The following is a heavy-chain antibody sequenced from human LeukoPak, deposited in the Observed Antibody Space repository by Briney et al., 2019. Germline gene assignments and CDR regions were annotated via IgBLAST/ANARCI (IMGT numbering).Heavy chain of an antibody. Sequence: GGSLRLSCAASGFTFSGYDMHWVRQAPGKGLEWVAVISNDGSNKDYADSVKGRFTISRGNSKNTLYVQMNSLRAEDTAVYYCVLGHYGGLFDNWGQGTLVSVSS. J-gene: IGHJ4*02. V-gene: IGHV3-30-3*01. D-gene: IGHD4-23*01. CDR3: VLGHYGGLFDN. CDR1: GFTFSGYD. CDR2: ISNDGSNK.